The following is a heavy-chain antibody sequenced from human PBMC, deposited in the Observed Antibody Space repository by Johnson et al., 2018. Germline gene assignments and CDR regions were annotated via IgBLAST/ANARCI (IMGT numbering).Heavy chain of an antibody. CDR3: AKAWIWNYYYGMDV. CDR2: ISSSGSTI. CDR1: GFTFSDYY. D-gene: IGHD2-2*03. J-gene: IGHJ6*02. V-gene: IGHV3-11*01. Sequence: QVQLVQSGGGVVQPGRSLRLSCAASGFTFSDYYMSWIRQAPGKGLEWVSYISSSGSTIYYADSVKGRFTISRDNAKNSLYLQMNSLRAEDTAVYYGAKAWIWNYYYGMDVWGQGTTVTVSS.